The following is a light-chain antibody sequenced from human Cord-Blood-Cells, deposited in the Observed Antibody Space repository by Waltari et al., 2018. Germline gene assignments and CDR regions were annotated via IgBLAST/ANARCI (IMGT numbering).Light chain of an antibody. J-gene: IGKJ1*01. CDR3: QQYYSYPRT. V-gene: IGKV1-8*01. CDR2: AAS. Sequence: AIRMTQSPSSFSASTGDRVTITCRASQGISSYLAWYQQKPGKARKLLIYAASTWESGVPSRFSGSGSGTDFTLTISCLQSEDFATYYCQQYYSYPRTFGQGTKVEIK. CDR1: QGISSY.